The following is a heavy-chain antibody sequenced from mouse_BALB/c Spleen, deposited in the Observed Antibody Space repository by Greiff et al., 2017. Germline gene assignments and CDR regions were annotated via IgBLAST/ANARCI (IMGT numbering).Heavy chain of an antibody. CDR3: ARAGFDY. D-gene: IGHD4-1*01. Sequence: EVQVVESGGGLVKPGGSLKLSCAASGFTFSSYAMSWVRQTPEKRLEWVATISSGGSYTYYPDSVKGRFTISRDNAKNTLYLHMSSLRSEDTAMYYCARAGFDYGGQGTTLTVSS. CDR1: GFTFSSYA. CDR2: ISSGGSYT. J-gene: IGHJ2*01. V-gene: IGHV5-9-3*01.